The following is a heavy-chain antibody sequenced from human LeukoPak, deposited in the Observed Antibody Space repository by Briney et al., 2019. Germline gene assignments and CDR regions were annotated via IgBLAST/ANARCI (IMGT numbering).Heavy chain of an antibody. CDR1: GGSISSGGYY. D-gene: IGHD3-16*01. CDR3: AREGGHVYYFDY. J-gene: IGHJ4*02. Sequence: SETLSLTCIVSGGSISSGGYYWSWIRQHPGKGLEWIGYIYYSGSTYYNPSLKSRVTISVDTSKNQFSLKLSSVTAADTAVYYCAREGGHVYYFDYWGQGTLVTVSS. V-gene: IGHV4-31*03. CDR2: IYYSGST.